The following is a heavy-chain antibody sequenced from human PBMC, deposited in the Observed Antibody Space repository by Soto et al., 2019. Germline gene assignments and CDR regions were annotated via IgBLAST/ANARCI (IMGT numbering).Heavy chain of an antibody. J-gene: IGHJ6*02. CDR2: IYYSGNT. CDR1: GGSIRSGGYY. CDR3: ARDRLMATAGTARHYFGLDV. Sequence: SETLSLTCTVSGGSIRSGGYYWSWVRQNPRRGLEWIGNIYYSGNTYYNPSLKSRLTISVDTSKNQFSLNLSSVAAADTAVYYCARDRLMATAGTARHYFGLDVWGQGTTVTVSS. D-gene: IGHD5-18*01. V-gene: IGHV4-31*03.